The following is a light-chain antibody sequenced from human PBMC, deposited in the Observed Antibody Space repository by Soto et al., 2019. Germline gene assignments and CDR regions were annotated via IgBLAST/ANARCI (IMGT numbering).Light chain of an antibody. J-gene: IGLJ2*01. CDR2: DDN. CDR1: SSNIGNDY. V-gene: IGLV1-51*01. CDR3: GTWDSRLSAL. Sequence: QSVLTQPPSVSAAPGQKVTISCSGSSSNIGNDYVSWYQQLPGTAPKLLIYDDNKRPSGIPDRFSGSKSGTSATLVITGLQTGDEADYYCGTWDSRLSALFGGGTKVTVL.